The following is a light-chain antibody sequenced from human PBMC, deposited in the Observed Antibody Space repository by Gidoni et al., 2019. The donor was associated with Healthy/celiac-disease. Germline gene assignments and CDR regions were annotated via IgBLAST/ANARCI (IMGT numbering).Light chain of an antibody. CDR2: EDS. J-gene: IGLJ2*01. CDR3: QTWDSSTGV. Sequence: SYELTQQPSVSVSPGQTASITCSGDKLGHKYVCWYQQKSDQSPVLVIYEDSKRPSGIPERFSGSNSGNTATLTISGTQTMDEADYYCQTWDSSTGVFGGGTKLTVL. CDR1: KLGHKY. V-gene: IGLV3-1*01.